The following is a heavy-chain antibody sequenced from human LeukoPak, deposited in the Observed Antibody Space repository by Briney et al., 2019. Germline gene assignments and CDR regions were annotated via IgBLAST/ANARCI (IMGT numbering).Heavy chain of an antibody. CDR1: GFTFDDYA. D-gene: IGHD3-10*01. CDR3: AKALVRDGRFFDY. Sequence: PGGSLRLSCAASGFTFDDYAMHWVRQAPGKGLEWVSGISWNSGSIGYADSVKGRFTISRDNAENSLYLQMNRLRAEDTALYYCAKALVRDGRFFDYWGQGTLVTVSS. J-gene: IGHJ4*02. V-gene: IGHV3-9*01. CDR2: ISWNSGSI.